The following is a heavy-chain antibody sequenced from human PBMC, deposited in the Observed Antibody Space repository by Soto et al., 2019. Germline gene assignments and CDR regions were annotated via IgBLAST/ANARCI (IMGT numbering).Heavy chain of an antibody. CDR3: TTDSYITSIIVRFDY. CDR1: GFTFSNAW. V-gene: IGHV3-15*07. J-gene: IGHJ4*01. Sequence: PGGSLRLSCAASGFTFSNAWINWVRQAPGKGLEWVGRVKSKNDGGTTDFAAPVKGRFAISRDDSKKKVYLEMNSLQTEDTAIYYCTTDSYITSIIVRFDYWGHGTLVTVSS. CDR2: VKSKNDGGTT. D-gene: IGHD3-22*01.